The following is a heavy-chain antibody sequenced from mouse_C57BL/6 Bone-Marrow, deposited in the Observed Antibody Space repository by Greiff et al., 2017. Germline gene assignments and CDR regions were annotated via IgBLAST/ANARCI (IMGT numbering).Heavy chain of an antibody. D-gene: IGHD1-1*01. V-gene: IGHV3-1*01. Sequence: VQLKESGPGMVKPSQSLSLTCTVTGYSITSGYDWHWIRHFPGNKLEWMGYISYSGSTNYNPSLKSRISITHDTSKNHFFLKLNAVTTEDTATYYCASPITTVVAPFGYWGQGTTLTFSS. CDR1: GYSITSGYD. CDR2: ISYSGST. CDR3: ASPITTVVAPFGY. J-gene: IGHJ2*01.